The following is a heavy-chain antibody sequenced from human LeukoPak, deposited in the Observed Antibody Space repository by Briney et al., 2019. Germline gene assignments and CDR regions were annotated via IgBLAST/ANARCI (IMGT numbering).Heavy chain of an antibody. CDR1: GFTFSSYS. D-gene: IGHD6-6*01. J-gene: IGHJ1*01. CDR3: ARGMNSSFPH. Sequence: GGSLRLSCAASGFTFSSYSMNWVRQAPGKGLEWVSSISSSSSYIYYAGSVKGRFTISRDNAKNSLYLQMNSLRAEDTAVYYCARGMNSSFPHWGQGTLVTVSS. CDR2: ISSSSSYI. V-gene: IGHV3-21*01.